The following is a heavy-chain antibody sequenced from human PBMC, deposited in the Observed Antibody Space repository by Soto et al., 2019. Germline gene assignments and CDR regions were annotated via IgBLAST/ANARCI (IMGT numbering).Heavy chain of an antibody. Sequence: ASVKVSCKASGYTFTSYYMHWVRQAPGQGLEWMGIINPSGGSTSYAQKFQGRVTMTRDTSTSTVYMELSSLRSEDTAVYYCARESQRRYYNILTGYSPAFDYWGQGTLVTVSS. CDR3: ARESQRRYYNILTGYSPAFDY. V-gene: IGHV1-46*01. D-gene: IGHD3-9*01. CDR1: GYTFTSYY. CDR2: INPSGGST. J-gene: IGHJ4*02.